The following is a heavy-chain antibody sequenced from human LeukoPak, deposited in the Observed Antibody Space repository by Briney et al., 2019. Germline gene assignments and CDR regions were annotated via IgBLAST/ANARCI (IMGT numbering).Heavy chain of an antibody. D-gene: IGHD3-9*01. CDR1: GGSISSSSYY. CDR2: IYYSGST. Sequence: SETLSLTCTVSGGSISSSSYYWGWIRQPPGKGLEWIGSIYYSGSTYYNPSLKSRVTISVDTSKNQFSLKLSSVTAADPAVYYCARGPQWYDILTGYSNFDYWGQGTLVTVSS. V-gene: IGHV4-39*07. J-gene: IGHJ4*02. CDR3: ARGPQWYDILTGYSNFDY.